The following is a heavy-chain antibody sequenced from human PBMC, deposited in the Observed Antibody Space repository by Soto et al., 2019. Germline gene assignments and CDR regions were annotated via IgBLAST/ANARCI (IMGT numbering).Heavy chain of an antibody. V-gene: IGHV1-69*01. Sequence: QVQLVQSGAEVKKPGSSVKVSCKASGGTFSSYAISWVRQAPGQGLEWMGGIIPIFGTANYAQKFQGRVTITADESTSTAYMELSSLRSEDTAMYSCASRITMVRGVKGWFDPWGQGTLVTVSS. CDR3: ASRITMVRGVKGWFDP. J-gene: IGHJ5*02. CDR1: GGTFSSYA. CDR2: IIPIFGTA. D-gene: IGHD3-10*01.